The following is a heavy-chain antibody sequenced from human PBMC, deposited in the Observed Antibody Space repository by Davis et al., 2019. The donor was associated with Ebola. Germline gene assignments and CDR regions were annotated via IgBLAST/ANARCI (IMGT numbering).Heavy chain of an antibody. CDR2: INAGDGNT. J-gene: IGHJ6*02. V-gene: IGHV1-3*01. D-gene: IGHD3-10*01. Sequence: GESLKISCKASGYTFSDYAIHWVRQAPGQRLEWMGWINAGDGNTKYSQKFQGRVTITRDTSASSAYMELSSLLSEDTAVYYCARGPLGFRGLVGAMDVWGQGTTVTVSS. CDR1: GYTFSDYA. CDR3: ARGPLGFRGLVGAMDV.